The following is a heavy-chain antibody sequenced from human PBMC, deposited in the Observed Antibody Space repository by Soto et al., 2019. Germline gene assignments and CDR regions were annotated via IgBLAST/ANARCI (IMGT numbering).Heavy chain of an antibody. Sequence: SLRLSCAASGFTFSRYGMHWVRQAPGKGLEWVAVISYDGSNKYYADSVKGRFTISRDNSKNTLYLQMNSLRAEDAAVYYCAKEDGGYDILTGYLFDYWGQGSLVTVSS. CDR1: GFTFSRYG. J-gene: IGHJ4*02. CDR2: ISYDGSNK. CDR3: AKEDGGYDILTGYLFDY. D-gene: IGHD3-9*01. V-gene: IGHV3-30*18.